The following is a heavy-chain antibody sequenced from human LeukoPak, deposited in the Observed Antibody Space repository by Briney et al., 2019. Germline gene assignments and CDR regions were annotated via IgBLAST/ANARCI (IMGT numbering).Heavy chain of an antibody. V-gene: IGHV1-69*13. CDR3: ARALTGAYYYYMDV. Sequence: SVKVSGKASGYTCTDYYMHWVRQAPGQGLEWMGGLIPIFGTANYAQKFQGRVTITADESTSTAYMELSSLRSEDTAVYYCARALTGAYYYYMDVWGKGTTVTVSS. CDR1: GYTCTDYY. D-gene: IGHD4-11*01. CDR2: LIPIFGTA. J-gene: IGHJ6*03.